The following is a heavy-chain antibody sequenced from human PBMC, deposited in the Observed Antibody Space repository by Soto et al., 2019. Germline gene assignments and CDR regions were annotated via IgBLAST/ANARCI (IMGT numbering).Heavy chain of an antibody. CDR3: ARLDCVITSCQGDY. Sequence: SETLSLTCAVYGGSFSGYYWNWLRQPPGEGLEWIGKIDQSGSTNYNPSLKSRVTMSVDTSRSQFSLKLTSVTAMDTAVYYCARLDCVITSCQGDYWGQGALVTVSS. J-gene: IGHJ4*02. CDR2: IDQSGST. CDR1: GGSFSGYY. D-gene: IGHD2-2*01. V-gene: IGHV4-34*01.